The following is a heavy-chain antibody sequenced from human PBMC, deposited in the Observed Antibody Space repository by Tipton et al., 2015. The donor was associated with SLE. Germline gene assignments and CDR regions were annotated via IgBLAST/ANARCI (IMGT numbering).Heavy chain of an antibody. CDR2: MYHSGST. CDR1: GGSIRSHY. CDR3: ARDYGGTSGWYFDH. D-gene: IGHD4-23*01. Sequence: TLSLTCTVSGGSIRSHYWSWIRQPPGKGLEWIGYMYHSGSTKYNPSLKSRVTISLDTSKNQVSLKLTSVTAADTAVYYCARDYGGTSGWYFDHWGRGTLVTVSS. V-gene: IGHV4-59*11. J-gene: IGHJ2*01.